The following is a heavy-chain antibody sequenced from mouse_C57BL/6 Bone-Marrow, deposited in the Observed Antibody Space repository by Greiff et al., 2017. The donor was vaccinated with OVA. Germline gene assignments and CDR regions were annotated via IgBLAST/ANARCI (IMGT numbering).Heavy chain of an antibody. CDR2: ISDGGSYT. J-gene: IGHJ2*01. CDR1: GFTFSSYA. V-gene: IGHV5-4*03. Sequence: EVKLVESGGGLVKPGGSLKLSCAASGFTFSSYAMSWVRQTPEKRLEWVATISDGGSYTYYPDNVKGRFTISRDNAKNNLYLQMSHLKSEDTAMYYCARRGYPYYFDYGGQGTTLTVSS. CDR3: ARRGYPYYFDY.